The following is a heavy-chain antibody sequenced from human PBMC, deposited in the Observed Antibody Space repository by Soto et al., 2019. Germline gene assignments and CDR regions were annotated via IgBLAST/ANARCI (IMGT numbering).Heavy chain of an antibody. CDR3: AKDPGSVAGTGTFDY. CDR2: ISWNSGSI. CDR1: GFTFDDYA. D-gene: IGHD6-19*01. Sequence: GGSLRLSCAASGFTFDDYAMHWVRQAPGKGLEWVSGISWNSGSIGYADSVKGRFTISRDNAKNSLYLQMNSLRAEDTALYYCAKDPGSVAGTGTFDYWGQGTLVTVSS. J-gene: IGHJ4*02. V-gene: IGHV3-9*01.